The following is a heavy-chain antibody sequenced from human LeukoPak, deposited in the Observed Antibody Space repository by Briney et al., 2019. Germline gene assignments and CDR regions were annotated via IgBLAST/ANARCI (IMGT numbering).Heavy chain of an antibody. CDR1: GDSFSSNDYF. Sequence: SETLSLTCSVSGDSFSSNDYFWAWIRQPPGKGLEWIGSISYGGSTYYNPSLKSRGTISVDTSRKQFSLKLSSVTAAADTAMYYCARVGGIAVAGTFILDYWGQGTLVTVSS. CDR3: ARVGGIAVAGTFILDY. CDR2: ISYGGST. V-gene: IGHV4-39*01. D-gene: IGHD6-19*01. J-gene: IGHJ4*02.